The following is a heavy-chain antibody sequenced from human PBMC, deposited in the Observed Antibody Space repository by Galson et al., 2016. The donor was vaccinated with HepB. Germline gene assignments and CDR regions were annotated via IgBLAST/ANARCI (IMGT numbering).Heavy chain of an antibody. V-gene: IGHV3-30-3*01. CDR3: ARLTLPGICCYFYY. D-gene: IGHD3-9*01. Sequence: SLRLSCAASGFTFSSYTMHWVRQAPGEGLEWVAVVSYDGNTKYYADSVKGRFTISRDTYNTVYLQMNSLRAEDTAIYYCARLTLPGICCYFYYWGQGTLVTVSS. J-gene: IGHJ4*02. CDR2: VSYDGNTK. CDR1: GFTFSSYT.